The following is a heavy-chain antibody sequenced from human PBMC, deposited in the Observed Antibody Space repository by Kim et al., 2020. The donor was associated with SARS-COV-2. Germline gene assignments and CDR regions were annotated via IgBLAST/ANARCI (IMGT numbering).Heavy chain of an antibody. Sequence: SETLSLTCAVYGGSFTGYHWSWIRQPPGKGLEWIGEINHSGSIKYNPALERRVTISIDTSKNQFSLKLTSVTAADTGFYFWARGRAGVVPSPILGIGPHYDYLIMDVWGHGTPVSVSS. J-gene: IGHJ6*02. CDR2: INHSGSI. V-gene: IGHV4-34*01. D-gene: IGHD2-2*02. CDR1: GGSFTGYH. CDR3: ARGRAGVVPSPILGIGPHYDYLIMDV.